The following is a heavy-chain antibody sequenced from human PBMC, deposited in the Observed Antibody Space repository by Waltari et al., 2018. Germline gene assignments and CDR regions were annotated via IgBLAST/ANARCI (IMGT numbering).Heavy chain of an antibody. V-gene: IGHV3-43D*04. CDR2: ISWDGGRT. J-gene: IGHJ4*02. Sequence: EVQLVESGGVVVQPGGSLRLSCAASGFTFDDYAMHWVRQAPGKGLEWVSLISWDGGRTSYADSVKGRFTISRDNSKNSLYLQMNSLRAEDTALYYCASALGWGTSSLDYWGQGTLVTVSS. CDR3: ASALGWGTSSLDY. D-gene: IGHD3-16*01. CDR1: GFTFDDYA.